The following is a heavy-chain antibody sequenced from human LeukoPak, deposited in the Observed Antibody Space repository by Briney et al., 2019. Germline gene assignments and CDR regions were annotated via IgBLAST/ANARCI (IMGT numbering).Heavy chain of an antibody. Sequence: GESLKIYRKGSGYSFTSYWIGWVRQMPGKGLEWMGIIYPGDSDTRYSPSFQGQVTISADKSISTAYLQWSSLKASDTAMYYCARRYTSAYYDILTGYNAAVDAFDIWGQGTMVTVSS. CDR3: ARRYTSAYYDILTGYNAAVDAFDI. CDR2: IYPGDSDT. J-gene: IGHJ3*02. V-gene: IGHV5-51*01. CDR1: GYSFTSYW. D-gene: IGHD3-9*01.